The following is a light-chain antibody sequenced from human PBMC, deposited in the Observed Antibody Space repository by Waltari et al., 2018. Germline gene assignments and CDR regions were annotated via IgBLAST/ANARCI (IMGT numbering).Light chain of an antibody. V-gene: IGLV2-14*01. CDR2: VVS. J-gene: IGLJ3*02. CDR1: SSDIGGYKY. Sequence: QSALTQPASVSGSPGQSITISCTGTSSDIGGYKYVSWYQQHPGKAPKLMIYVVSNRPSWVSNRFSGSKSGSTASLTISGLQSEDEADYYCSSYMNSSLVFGAGTK. CDR3: SSYMNSSLV.